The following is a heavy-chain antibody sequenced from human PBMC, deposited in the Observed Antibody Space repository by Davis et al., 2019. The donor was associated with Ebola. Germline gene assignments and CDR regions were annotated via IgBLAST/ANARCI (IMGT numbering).Heavy chain of an antibody. D-gene: IGHD6-19*01. V-gene: IGHV3-23*01. CDR2: ISGSGLST. J-gene: IGHJ4*02. Sequence: PGGSLRLSCAASGFTFSSYAMSWVRQVPGKGLEWVSTISGSGLSTFDADSVKGRFIISRDNSKNTLYLQMSSLRAEDTARYYCAKCTGQSSGWFDYWGQGSLVTVSS. CDR1: GFTFSSYA. CDR3: AKCTGQSSGWFDY.